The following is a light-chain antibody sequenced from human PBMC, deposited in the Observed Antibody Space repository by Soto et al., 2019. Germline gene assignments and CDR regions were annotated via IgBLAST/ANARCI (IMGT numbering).Light chain of an antibody. CDR2: EVG. J-gene: IGLJ1*01. V-gene: IGLV2-14*01. CDR1: GSDISAHNY. Sequence: QSALTQPASVSGSPGQSITISCTGTGSDISAHNYVSWYQQHPGKAPKLMIYEVGDRPSGLSNRFSGSKSGNTASLTISRLQPEDEADYYCSSYTSNNFYVFGTGTKVTVL. CDR3: SSYTSNNFYV.